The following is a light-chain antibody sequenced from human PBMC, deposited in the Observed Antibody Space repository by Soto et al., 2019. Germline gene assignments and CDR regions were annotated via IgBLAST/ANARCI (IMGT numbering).Light chain of an antibody. Sequence: QSVLTQPPSASGTPGQRVTISCSGSSSNIGGNAVNWYQQLPGTTPKLLIYSNNQRSSGVPDRFSGSKSGTSASLAISGLQSEDEADYYCAAWDDSLSGYVFGTGTKV. J-gene: IGLJ1*01. CDR2: SNN. CDR1: SSNIGGNA. V-gene: IGLV1-44*01. CDR3: AAWDDSLSGYV.